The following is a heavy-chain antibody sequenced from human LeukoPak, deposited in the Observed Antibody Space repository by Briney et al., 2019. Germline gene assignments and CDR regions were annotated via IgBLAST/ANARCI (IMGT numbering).Heavy chain of an antibody. J-gene: IGHJ3*02. Sequence: RASVKVSCKASGYTFTGYYMHWVRQAPGQGLEWMGWINPNSGDTNYAQQFQGRVTMTRDTSVSTIYMELSRLRSDDMAVYYCATKAPSGGFNMWGQGTMVTVSS. CDR1: GYTFTGYY. CDR3: ATKAPSGGFNM. V-gene: IGHV1-2*02. CDR2: INPNSGDT.